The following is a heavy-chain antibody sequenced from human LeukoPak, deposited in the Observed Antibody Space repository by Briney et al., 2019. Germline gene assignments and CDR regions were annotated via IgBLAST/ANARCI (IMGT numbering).Heavy chain of an antibody. D-gene: IGHD3-3*01. CDR3: ARGEYLRSLPQYYMDV. J-gene: IGHJ6*03. V-gene: IGHV3-30*02. CDR1: GFTFNNYG. CDR2: IRYDGSNT. Sequence: GGSLRLSCAASGFTFNNYGMHWVRQAPGKGLEWLAFIRYDGSNTYYADSVKGRFTVSRDDSKNTLYLQMNSLRSDDTAVYYCARGEYLRSLPQYYMDVWGKGTTVTVSS.